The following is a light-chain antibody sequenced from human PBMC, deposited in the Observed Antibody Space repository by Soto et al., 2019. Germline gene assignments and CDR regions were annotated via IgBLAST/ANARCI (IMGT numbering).Light chain of an antibody. CDR3: QQYNNWPQS. CDR1: QSVSSK. V-gene: IGKV3-15*01. Sequence: EIVMTQSPVTLSVSPGERATLSCRASQSVSSKLAWYQQKPGQAPRLLIYVASTRATGIPARFSGSGSGTEFTLSISSLQSEDFAVCYCQQYNNWPQSFGQGTKLEIK. J-gene: IGKJ2*01. CDR2: VAS.